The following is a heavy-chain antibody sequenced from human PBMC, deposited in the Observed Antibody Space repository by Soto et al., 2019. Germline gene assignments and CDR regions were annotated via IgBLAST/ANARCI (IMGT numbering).Heavy chain of an antibody. Sequence: PSETLSLTCTVSGGSISSYYWSWIRQPPGKGLELVGYIYYTGSTVYNPSFKSRVTISVDTSKNQFSLKLNSVTAADTAVYYCARDLWGYCGTDCYPLDVWGQGTTVTVSS. CDR2: IYYTGST. CDR3: ARDLWGYCGTDCYPLDV. D-gene: IGHD2-21*02. V-gene: IGHV4-59*01. J-gene: IGHJ6*02. CDR1: GGSISSYY.